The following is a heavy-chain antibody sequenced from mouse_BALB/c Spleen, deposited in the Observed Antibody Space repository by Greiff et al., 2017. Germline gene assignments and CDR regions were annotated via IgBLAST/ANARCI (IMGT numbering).Heavy chain of an antibody. D-gene: IGHD1-2*01. Sequence: QVQLQQSGAELAKPGASVKMSCKASGYTFTSYWMHWVKPRPGQGLEWIGYINPSTGYTEYNQKFKDKATLTADKSSTTAYIQLSSLTYEESAVYYCARSSYYGYDYYAMDDWGQGTAVTVSS. CDR1: GYTFTSYW. CDR3: ARSSYYGYDYYAMDD. V-gene: IGHV1-7*01. J-gene: IGHJ4*01. CDR2: INPSTGYT.